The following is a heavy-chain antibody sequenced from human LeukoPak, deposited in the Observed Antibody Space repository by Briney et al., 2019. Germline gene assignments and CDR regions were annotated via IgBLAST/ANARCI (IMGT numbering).Heavy chain of an antibody. V-gene: IGHV3-30*01. Sequence: GGSLRLSCAATGFTFSSYAMHWVRQAPGKGLEWVAVISYDGSNKYYADSVKGRFTISRDNSKNTLYLQMNSLRAEDTAVYYCARDSRVAGYNWFDPWGQGTLVTVSS. CDR2: ISYDGSNK. D-gene: IGHD6-19*01. J-gene: IGHJ5*02. CDR3: ARDSRVAGYNWFDP. CDR1: GFTFSSYA.